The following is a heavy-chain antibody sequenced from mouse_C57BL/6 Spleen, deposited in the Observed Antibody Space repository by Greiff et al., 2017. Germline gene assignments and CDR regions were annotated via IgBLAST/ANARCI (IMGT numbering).Heavy chain of an antibody. CDR1: GYTFTDYY. V-gene: IGHV1-26*01. Sequence: VQLQQSGPELVKPGASVKISCKASGYTFTDYYMNWVKQSHGKSLEWIGDINPNNGGTRYNQKFKGKATLTVDKSSSTAYMELRSLTSEDSAVYYCARRVPYYGPWYFDVWGTGTTVTSPQ. J-gene: IGHJ1*03. D-gene: IGHD1-1*01. CDR2: INPNNGGT. CDR3: ARRVPYYGPWYFDV.